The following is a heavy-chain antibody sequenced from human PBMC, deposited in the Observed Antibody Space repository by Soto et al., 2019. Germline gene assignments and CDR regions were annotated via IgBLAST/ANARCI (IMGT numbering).Heavy chain of an antibody. CDR3: ARDQGPFWSGYYDAFDI. D-gene: IGHD3-3*01. CDR1: GFTFSDYY. Sequence: GGSLRLSCAASGFTFSDYYMSWIRQAPGKGLEWVSYISSSGSTIYYADSVKGRFTISRDNAKNSLYLQMNSLRAEDTAVYCGARDQGPFWSGYYDAFDIWGQGTMVTVS. V-gene: IGHV3-11*01. CDR2: ISSSGSTI. J-gene: IGHJ3*02.